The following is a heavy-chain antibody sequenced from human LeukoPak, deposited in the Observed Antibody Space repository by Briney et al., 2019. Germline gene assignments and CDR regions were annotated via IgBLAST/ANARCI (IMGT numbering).Heavy chain of an antibody. CDR1: GGSISSGSYY. CDR3: ARDGYSLGYSSGWYDY. J-gene: IGHJ4*02. Sequence: PSETLSLTCTVSGGSISSGSYYWSWIRQPAGKGLEWIGRIYTSGSTNYNPSLKSRATISVDTSKNQFSLKLSSVTAADTAVYYCARDGYSLGYSSGWYDYWGQGTLVTVSS. V-gene: IGHV4-61*02. D-gene: IGHD6-19*01. CDR2: IYTSGST.